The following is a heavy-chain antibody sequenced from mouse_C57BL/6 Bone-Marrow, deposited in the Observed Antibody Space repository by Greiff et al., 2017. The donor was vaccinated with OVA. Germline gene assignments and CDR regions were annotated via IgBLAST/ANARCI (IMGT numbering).Heavy chain of an antibody. CDR2: IYPGDGDT. CDR3: ARVRDGGASFAY. D-gene: IGHD1-1*02. V-gene: IGHV1-80*01. Sequence: QVQLQQSGAELVKPGASVKISCKASGYAFSSYWMNWVKQRPGKGLEWIGQIYPGDGDTNYNGKFKGKATLTADKSSSTAYMQLSSLTSEDCAVYFCARVRDGGASFAYWGQGTLVTVSA. CDR1: GYAFSSYW. J-gene: IGHJ3*01.